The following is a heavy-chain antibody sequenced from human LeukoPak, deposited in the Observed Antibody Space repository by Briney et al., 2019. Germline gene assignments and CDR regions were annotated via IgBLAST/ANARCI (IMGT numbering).Heavy chain of an antibody. D-gene: IGHD3/OR15-3a*01. J-gene: IGHJ5*02. CDR3: AKEVARRTGGFDP. CDR1: AYSISNDYY. V-gene: IGHV4-38-2*02. Sequence: SETLSLTCTVSAYSISNDYYWVWIRQPPGKGLEWIGSIYYSGTTYYNPSLKSRVTISVDTSKNRFSLKLGSVTAADTAVYYCAKEVARRTGGFDPWGQGTLVTVSS. CDR2: IYYSGTT.